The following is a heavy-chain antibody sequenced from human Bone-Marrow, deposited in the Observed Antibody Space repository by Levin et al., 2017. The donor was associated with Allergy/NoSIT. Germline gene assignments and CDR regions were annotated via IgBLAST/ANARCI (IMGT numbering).Heavy chain of an antibody. D-gene: IGHD3-16*02. CDR3: AREEGWGYHYGMDV. Sequence: RGESLKISCAASGFTFTSFWMTWVRQAPGKGLEWVANIKQDGSETYYVDSVKCRFTISRDNAKNSVYLQMNSLTVDDTAVYYCAREEGWGYHYGMDVWGQGTTVTVSS. CDR1: GFTFTSFW. V-gene: IGHV3-7*01. J-gene: IGHJ6*02. CDR2: IKQDGSET.